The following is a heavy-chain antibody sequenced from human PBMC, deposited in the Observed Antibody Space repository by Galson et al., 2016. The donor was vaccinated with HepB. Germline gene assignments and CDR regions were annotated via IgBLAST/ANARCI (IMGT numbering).Heavy chain of an antibody. CDR3: AAYLGV. CDR2: IKSDGSST. J-gene: IGHJ6*02. CDR1: GFTFSNYA. Sequence: SLRLSCAASGFTFSNYAMSWVRQAPGKGLVWVSRIKSDGSSTSYADSVKGRFTISRDNAKNMLYLQMNSLRAEDTAVYYCAAYLGVWGQGTTVTVSS. D-gene: IGHD2-21*01. V-gene: IGHV3-74*01.